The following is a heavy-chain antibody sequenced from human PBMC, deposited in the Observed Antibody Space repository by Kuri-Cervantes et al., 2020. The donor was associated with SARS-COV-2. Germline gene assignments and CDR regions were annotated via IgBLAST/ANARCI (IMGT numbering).Heavy chain of an antibody. CDR1: GFTFSDYY. J-gene: IGHJ4*02. CDR2: ISSRSAST. CDR3: VRVRYTYGYALDY. D-gene: IGHD5-18*01. Sequence: CAASGFTFSDYYMTSIRQAPGKGLEWVSYISSRSASTNYADSVRGRFTISRADAQNSLYLQMNSLRAEDTAVYYCVRVRYTYGYALDYWGRGTLVTVSS. V-gene: IGHV3-11*06.